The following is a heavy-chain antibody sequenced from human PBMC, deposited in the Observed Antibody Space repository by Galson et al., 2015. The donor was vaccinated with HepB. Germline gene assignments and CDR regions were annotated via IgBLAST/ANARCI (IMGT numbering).Heavy chain of an antibody. CDR3: VRDQGGHYYGMDV. CDR2: IWYDGSNK. CDR1: GFTFSSYG. J-gene: IGHJ6*02. D-gene: IGHD1-26*01. Sequence: SLRLSCAASGFTFSSYGMHWVRQAPGKGLEWVALIWYDGSNKYYADSVKGRFTISRDNSKNTLYLQMSSLRVEDTAVYYCVRDQGGHYYGMDVWGQGTTVTVSS. V-gene: IGHV3-33*01.